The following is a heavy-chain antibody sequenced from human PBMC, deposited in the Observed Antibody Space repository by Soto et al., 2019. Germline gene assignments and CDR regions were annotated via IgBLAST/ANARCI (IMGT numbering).Heavy chain of an antibody. Sequence: EVQLVESGGGLVQPGGSLRLSCAASEFTCIGSWVKWVRQAPGRGLAWVATIKQDGSGKYYVDSAKGRFTISRDTAKNSLYLQMNSLRAENTAVYYCATTGGYWGQGTLVTVSS. CDR1: EFTCIGSW. J-gene: IGHJ4*02. CDR2: IKQDGSGK. D-gene: IGHD3-10*01. V-gene: IGHV3-7*05. CDR3: ATTGGY.